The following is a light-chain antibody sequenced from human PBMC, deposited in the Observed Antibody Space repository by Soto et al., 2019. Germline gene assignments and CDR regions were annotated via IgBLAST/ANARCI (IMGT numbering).Light chain of an antibody. CDR1: QSISVW. CDR3: QQYDTFPT. CDR2: RAS. Sequence: DIQMTQSPSTLSASVGDTVTITCRASQSISVWVAWYQQKPGIAPNLLIYRASNLQTGVPSRFSGSGSGTQFTLTISSLQPDDFATYCCQQYDTFPTFGQGTKVEI. J-gene: IGKJ1*01. V-gene: IGKV1-5*03.